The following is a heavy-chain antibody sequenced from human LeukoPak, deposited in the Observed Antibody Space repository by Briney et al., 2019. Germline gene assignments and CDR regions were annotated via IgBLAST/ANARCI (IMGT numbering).Heavy chain of an antibody. J-gene: IGHJ6*02. CDR3: ARAKIEFDYYYGMDV. CDR1: EFTFSSYA. V-gene: IGHV3-30*04. D-gene: IGHD2/OR15-2a*01. CDR2: ISYDGRNK. Sequence: GGSLRLSCAASEFTFSSYALHWVRQAPGKGLEWVAVISYDGRNKFYEDSVKGRFTSSRDNSKPTLYLQMNSLRAEDTAVYYCARAKIEFDYYYGMDVWGQGSTVTVSS.